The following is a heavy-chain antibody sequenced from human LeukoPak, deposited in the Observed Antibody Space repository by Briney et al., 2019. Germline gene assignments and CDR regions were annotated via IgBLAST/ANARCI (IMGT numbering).Heavy chain of an antibody. Sequence: PSETLSLTCTVSGGSISSNYWSWIRQPPGKGLEWIGYIYYSGSTNYNPSLKSRVTISVDTSKNQFSLKLSSVTAADTAVYYCAGGLYSSGWLFDYWGQGTLVTVAS. CDR1: GGSISSNY. J-gene: IGHJ4*02. CDR3: AGGLYSSGWLFDY. D-gene: IGHD6-19*01. CDR2: IYYSGST. V-gene: IGHV4-59*08.